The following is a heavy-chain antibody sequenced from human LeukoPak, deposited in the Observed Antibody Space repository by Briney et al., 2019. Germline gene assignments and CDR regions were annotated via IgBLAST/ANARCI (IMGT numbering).Heavy chain of an antibody. CDR1: GGSFSGYY. CDR3: ARAFGYCSSTSCNYYYYGMDV. J-gene: IGHJ6*02. CDR2: INHSGST. Sequence: SETLSLTCAVYGGSFSGYYWSWIRQPPGKGLEWIGEINHSGSTNYNPSLKSRVTISVDTSKNQFSLKLSSVTAADTAVYYCARAFGYCSSTSCNYYYYGMDVWGQGTTVTVSS. D-gene: IGHD2-2*01. V-gene: IGHV4-34*01.